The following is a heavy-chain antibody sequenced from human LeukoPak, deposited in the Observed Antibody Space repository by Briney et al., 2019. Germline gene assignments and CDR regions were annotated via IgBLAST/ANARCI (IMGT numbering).Heavy chain of an antibody. Sequence: GGSLRLSCAASGFTFSSHAMSWVRQAPGKGLEWVSANSSSGGSTNYADSVKGRFTISRDNSKNTLYLQMNSLRAEDTAVYYCAKLPGTVIVEVDYWGQGTLVTVSS. CDR1: GFTFSSHA. J-gene: IGHJ4*02. CDR2: NSSSGGST. V-gene: IGHV3-23*01. CDR3: AKLPGTVIVEVDY. D-gene: IGHD3-22*01.